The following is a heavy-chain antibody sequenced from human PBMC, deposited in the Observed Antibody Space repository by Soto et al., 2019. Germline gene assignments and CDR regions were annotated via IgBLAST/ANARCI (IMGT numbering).Heavy chain of an antibody. CDR3: AKDYYTAMAPNENQFDY. CDR1: GFTFSSYA. Sequence: PGGSLRLSCAASGFTFSSYAMSWVRQAPGKGLEWVSAISGSGGSTYYADSVKGRFTISRDNSKNTLYLQMNSLRAEDTAVYYCAKDYYTAMAPNENQFDYWGQGTLVTVSS. V-gene: IGHV3-23*01. D-gene: IGHD5-18*01. CDR2: ISGSGGST. J-gene: IGHJ4*02.